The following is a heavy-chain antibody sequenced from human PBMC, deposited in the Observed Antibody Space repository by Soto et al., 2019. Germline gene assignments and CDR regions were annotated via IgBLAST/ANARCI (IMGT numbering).Heavy chain of an antibody. V-gene: IGHV3-64D*06. CDR2: ISTNGGST. J-gene: IGHJ4*02. CDR3: VKGEYYYDSSGYYPFDY. CDR1: GFTFSSYA. D-gene: IGHD3-22*01. Sequence: HPGGSLRLSCSASGFTFSSYAMHWVRQAPGKELEYVSSISTNGGSTHYADSVKGRFTISRDNSKNTQYLQMSSLRADDTAVYYCVKGEYYYDSSGYYPFDYWGQGTLVTVSS.